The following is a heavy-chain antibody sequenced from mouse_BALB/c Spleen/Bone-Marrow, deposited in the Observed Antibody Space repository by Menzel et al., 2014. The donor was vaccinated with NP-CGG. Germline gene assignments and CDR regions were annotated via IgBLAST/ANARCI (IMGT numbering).Heavy chain of an antibody. Sequence: VQRVESGPGLVAPSQNLSITCTVSGFSLSRYNIHWIRQPPGKGLEWLGMIWGGGGTDHKSALKSRLRISKDNSKSQIFLKINSLQIDDTAMYYCARKDGGYYVMDYWGQGTSVTVSS. CDR2: IWGGGGT. CDR3: ARKDGGYYVMDY. CDR1: GFSLSRYN. D-gene: IGHD2-3*01. J-gene: IGHJ4*01. V-gene: IGHV2-6-4*01.